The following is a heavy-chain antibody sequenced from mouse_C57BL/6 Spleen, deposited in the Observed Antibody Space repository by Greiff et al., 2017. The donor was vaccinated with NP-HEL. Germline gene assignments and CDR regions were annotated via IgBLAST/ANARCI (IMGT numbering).Heavy chain of an antibody. CDR2: ISSGSSTI. Sequence: DVHLVESGGGLVKPGGSLKLSCAASGFTFSDYGMHWVRQAPEKGLEWVAYISSGSSTIYYADTVKGRFTISRDNAKNTLFLQMTSLRSEDTAMYYCARYFYAMDDWGQGTSVTVSS. J-gene: IGHJ4*01. CDR3: ARYFYAMDD. CDR1: GFTFSDYG. V-gene: IGHV5-17*01.